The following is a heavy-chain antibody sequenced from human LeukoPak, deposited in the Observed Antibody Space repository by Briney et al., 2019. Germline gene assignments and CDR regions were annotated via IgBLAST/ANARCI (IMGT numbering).Heavy chain of an antibody. CDR1: GGSICSYD. CDR3: AREEALYGMDG. CDR2: IYYSGST. Sequence: SETLSLTYTVSGGSICSYDWSWIRQPPGKGLEWIGYIYYSGSTNYNPSLKSRVTISVDTSKNQFSLKLSSVTAADTAVYYCAREEALYGMDGWGQGTTVTVSS. J-gene: IGHJ6*02. V-gene: IGHV4-59*01.